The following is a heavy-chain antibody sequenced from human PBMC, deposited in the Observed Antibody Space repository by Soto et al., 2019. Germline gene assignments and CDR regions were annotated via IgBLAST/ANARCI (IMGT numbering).Heavy chain of an antibody. CDR3: AGNDWWFSY. CDR2: IKSDGNER. CDR1: GFTFSIYS. J-gene: IGHJ4*02. Sequence: EVQLVESGGGLVHPGGSLRLSCAASGFTFSIYSMSWVRQAPGKGPEWLANIKSDGNERYYVDSVRGRFTISSYSAKNSVSLQMARLRAEDAAVYYGAGNDWWFSYGGQGVRVTVSS. V-gene: IGHV3-7*04. D-gene: IGHD2-8*02.